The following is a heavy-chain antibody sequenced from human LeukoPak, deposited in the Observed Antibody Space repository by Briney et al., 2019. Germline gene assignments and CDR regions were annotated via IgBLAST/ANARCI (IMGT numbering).Heavy chain of an antibody. CDR2: INSDGSST. D-gene: IGHD3-22*01. CDR3: ARGDAYDSSGPHYFDY. CDR1: GFTFSNYW. Sequence: GGSLRLCCAASGFTFSNYWMHGVRQVPGKGQVLVSRINSDGSSTTYAGSVKGRFTIARDNAKNTLCLQMNSLRAEDTAVYYCARGDAYDSSGPHYFDYWGQGALVTVSS. V-gene: IGHV3-74*03. J-gene: IGHJ4*02.